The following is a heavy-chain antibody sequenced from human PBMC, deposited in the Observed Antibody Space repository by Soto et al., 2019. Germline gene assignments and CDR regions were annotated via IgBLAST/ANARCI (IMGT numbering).Heavy chain of an antibody. CDR1: GFMFNNYW. V-gene: IGHV3-7*01. CDR2: IKQDGTEK. J-gene: IGHJ6*03. CDR3: ARGPYCGNSPCIEWIDF. D-gene: IGHD2-21*01. Sequence: EVQLVESGGDLVQPGGSLRLSCTASGFMFNNYWMTWVRQAPGKGLEWVANIKQDGTEKYYVDSVKGRFTVSRDNAKKAILLTMTSLRVKATALYYCARGPYCGNSPCIEWIDFWGKASWVTVSS.